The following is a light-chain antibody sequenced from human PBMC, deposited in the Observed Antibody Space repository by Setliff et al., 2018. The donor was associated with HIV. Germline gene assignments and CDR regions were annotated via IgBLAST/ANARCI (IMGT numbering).Light chain of an antibody. CDR2: DVN. J-gene: IGLJ2*01. Sequence: QSALAQPASVSGSPGQSITISCTGTNSDIGGYNYVSWYQQHPGKAPKLIIYDVNLLPSGVSNRFSGSKSGNTASLTISGLRAEDEGDYYCSSYIRSTTPWLFGGGTKVTVL. V-gene: IGLV2-14*03. CDR3: SSYIRSTTPWL. CDR1: NSDIGGYNY.